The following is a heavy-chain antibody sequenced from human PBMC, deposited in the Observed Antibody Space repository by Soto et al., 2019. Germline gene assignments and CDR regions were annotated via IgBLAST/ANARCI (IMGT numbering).Heavy chain of an antibody. D-gene: IGHD4-17*01. CDR3: ARDQAHDYPPADRSLRWFDP. Sequence: SETLSLTCAVSSGSISSSNWWSWVRQPPGKGLEWIGEIYHSGSTNYNLSLKSRVTISVDKSKNQFSLKLSSVTAADTAVYYCARDQAHDYPPADRSLRWFDPWGQGTLVTVSS. J-gene: IGHJ5*02. CDR2: IYHSGST. CDR1: SGSISSSNW. V-gene: IGHV4-4*02.